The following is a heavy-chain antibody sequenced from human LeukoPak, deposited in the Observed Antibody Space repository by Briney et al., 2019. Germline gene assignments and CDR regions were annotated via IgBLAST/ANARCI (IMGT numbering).Heavy chain of an antibody. CDR1: GGSFSGYY. CDR2: IYYSGSA. J-gene: IGHJ4*02. Sequence: SETLSLTCAVYGGSFSGYYWSWIRQPPGKGLEWIGYIYYSGSANYNPSLKSRVTISVDTSKNQVSLKLSSVTAADTAVYYCARDVGATPGYFDYWGQGTLVTVSS. CDR3: ARDVGATPGYFDY. V-gene: IGHV4-59*01. D-gene: IGHD1-26*01.